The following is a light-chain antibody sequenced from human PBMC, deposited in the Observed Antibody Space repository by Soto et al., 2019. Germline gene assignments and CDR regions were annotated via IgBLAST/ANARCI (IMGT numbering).Light chain of an antibody. CDR2: GAS. V-gene: IGKV3D-20*02. CDR1: QSVSSNY. Sequence: ESVLTQSPGTLSLSPWERATLSCRASQSVSSNYLAWYQQKPGQAPRLLIYGASSRATGIPARFSGSGFGTDYTLTISSLEPEDFAVYYCQQRSKWRTFGQGTKVDIK. J-gene: IGKJ1*01. CDR3: QQRSKWRT.